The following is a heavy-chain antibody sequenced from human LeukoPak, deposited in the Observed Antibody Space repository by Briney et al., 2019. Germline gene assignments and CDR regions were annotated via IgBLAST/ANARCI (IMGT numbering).Heavy chain of an antibody. CDR2: IYHSGST. J-gene: IGHJ4*02. V-gene: IGHV4-4*02. CDR1: GGSISSSNW. D-gene: IGHD5-12*01. Sequence: SETLSLTCAVSGGSISSSNWWSWVRQPPGKGLEWIGEIYHSGSTNYNPSLKSRVTISVDTSKNQFSLKLSSVTAADTAVYYCARHRVGGYGNYFDYWGQGTLVTVSS. CDR3: ARHRVGGYGNYFDY.